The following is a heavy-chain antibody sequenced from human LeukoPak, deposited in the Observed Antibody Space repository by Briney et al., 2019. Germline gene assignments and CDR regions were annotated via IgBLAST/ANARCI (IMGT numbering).Heavy chain of an antibody. Sequence: ESGPTLVNPTQTLTLTCTVTGFSLSDRGVGVGWIRQPPGQALEWLALIYWDDDKRYSPSLQSRLSITKDTSENQVVLTMTNMDPVDTATYYCVQPVNYYEASACWRHWGQGILVTVSS. CDR3: VQPVNYYEASACWRH. V-gene: IGHV2-5*02. CDR2: IYWDDDK. CDR1: GFSLSDRGVG. D-gene: IGHD3-22*01. J-gene: IGHJ4*02.